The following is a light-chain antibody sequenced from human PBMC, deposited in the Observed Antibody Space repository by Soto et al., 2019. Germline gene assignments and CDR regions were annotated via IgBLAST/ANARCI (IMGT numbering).Light chain of an antibody. Sequence: DIQMTQSPSSLSASVGDRVTIACQASQDISDYLPWYQQKPGKAPKLLIYDASNLETGVPSRFSGSGYGTDFTFTISSLQPEDIATYYCQQYDNFPRAINFGQGTRLELK. J-gene: IGKJ5*01. CDR1: QDISDY. V-gene: IGKV1-33*01. CDR2: DAS. CDR3: QQYDNFPRAIN.